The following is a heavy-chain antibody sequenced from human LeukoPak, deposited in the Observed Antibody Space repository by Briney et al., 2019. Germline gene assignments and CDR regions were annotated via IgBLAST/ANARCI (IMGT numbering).Heavy chain of an antibody. J-gene: IGHJ3*02. CDR3: AREGLWFGELYYAFDI. V-gene: IGHV4-59*01. D-gene: IGHD3-10*01. Sequence: SETLSLTCTVSGGSISSYYWSWIRQPPGKGLEWIGYIYYSGSTNYNPSLKSRVTISVGTSKNQFSLKLSSVTAADTAVYYCAREGLWFGELYYAFDIWGQGTMVTVSS. CDR2: IYYSGST. CDR1: GGSISSYY.